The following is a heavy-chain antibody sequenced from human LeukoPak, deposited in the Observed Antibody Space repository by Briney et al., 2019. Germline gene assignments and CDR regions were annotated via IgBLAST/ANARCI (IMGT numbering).Heavy chain of an antibody. J-gene: IGHJ5*02. Sequence: PGRSLRLSCAASGFTFSSYGMHWVRQAPGKGLEWVAVIWYDGSNKYYADSVKGRFTISRDNSKNTLYLQMNSLRAEDTAVYFCARVTVERRSDWFDPWGQGTLVTVSS. V-gene: IGHV3-33*01. CDR2: IWYDGSNK. CDR1: GFTFSSYG. CDR3: ARVTVERRSDWFDP. D-gene: IGHD1-1*01.